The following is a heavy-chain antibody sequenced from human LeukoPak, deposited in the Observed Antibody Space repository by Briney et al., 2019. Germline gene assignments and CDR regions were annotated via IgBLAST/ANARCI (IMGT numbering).Heavy chain of an antibody. D-gene: IGHD2-15*01. CDR2: ISSSSSAI. Sequence: GGSLRLSYAASGFTFSRFGMNWVRQAPWKGLEWISYISSSSSAIYYADSVKGRFTISRDNAKNSLYLQMSSLRDEDTAVYYCAQKGGTDHWGQGTLVTVTS. CDR3: AQKGGTDH. CDR1: GFTFSRFG. V-gene: IGHV3-48*02. J-gene: IGHJ4*02.